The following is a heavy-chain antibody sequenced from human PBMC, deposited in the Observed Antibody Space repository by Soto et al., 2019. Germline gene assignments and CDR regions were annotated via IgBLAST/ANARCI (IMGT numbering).Heavy chain of an antibody. CDR1: GFTVSSNY. CDR2: IYSGGST. Sequence: LRLSCAASGFTVSSNYMSWVRQAPGKGLEWVSVIYSGGSTYYADSVKGRFTISRDNSKNTLYLQMNSLRAEDTAVYYCARSGLSQTAALDYWGQGTLVTVSS. D-gene: IGHD6-13*01. CDR3: ARSGLSQTAALDY. V-gene: IGHV3-53*01. J-gene: IGHJ4*02.